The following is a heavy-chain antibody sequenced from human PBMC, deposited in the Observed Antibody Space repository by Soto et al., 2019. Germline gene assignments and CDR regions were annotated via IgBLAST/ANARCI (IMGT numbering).Heavy chain of an antibody. V-gene: IGHV3-43D*03. CDR2: ITGDGSTT. CDR3: AKGGGYRYGLFHX. J-gene: IGHJ4*02. D-gene: IGHD5-18*01. CDR1: GFPFDDYA. Sequence: PGGSLRLSCVASGFPFDDYAMHWVRQAPGKGLEWVSLITGDGSTTYYADSVKGRFTISRDNSKKSLYLQMNTLRAGDTAFYYCAKGGGYRYGLFHXWGQGTLVTVSX.